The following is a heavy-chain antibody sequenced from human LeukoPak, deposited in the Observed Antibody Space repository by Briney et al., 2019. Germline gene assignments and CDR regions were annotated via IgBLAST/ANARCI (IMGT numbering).Heavy chain of an antibody. CDR1: GYTFTTYD. V-gene: IGHV1-18*01. CDR3: ARGLRYSGYNRADPFDY. D-gene: IGHD5-12*01. J-gene: IGHJ4*02. Sequence: ASVKVSCKASGYTFTTYDISWVRQAPGHGLEWMGWISAYNGNSNYAQKLQGRVTMTTDASTSTAYVELRSLRSDDTAVYYCARGLRYSGYNRADPFDYWGQGTLVTVSS. CDR2: ISAYNGNS.